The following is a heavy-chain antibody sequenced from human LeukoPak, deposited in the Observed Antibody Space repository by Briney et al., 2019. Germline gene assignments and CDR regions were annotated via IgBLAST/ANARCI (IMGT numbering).Heavy chain of an antibody. CDR2: ISAYNGNT. CDR3: ARLEPEGATDY. Sequence: ASVKYSCKASGYTFTSYGISCVRQAPGQGLEWMGWISAYNGNTNYAQKFQGRVTITTDESTSTAYMELSSLRSEDTAVYYCARLEPEGATDYWGQGTLVTVSS. V-gene: IGHV1-18*01. CDR1: GYTFTSYG. J-gene: IGHJ4*02. D-gene: IGHD1-26*01.